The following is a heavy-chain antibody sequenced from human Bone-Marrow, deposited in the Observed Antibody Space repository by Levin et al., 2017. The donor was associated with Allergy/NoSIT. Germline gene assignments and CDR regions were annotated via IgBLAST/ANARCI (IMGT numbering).Heavy chain of an antibody. CDR2: IYYSGST. V-gene: IGHV4-59*01. CDR3: ARKNRLSYSSGWYDWFDP. D-gene: IGHD6-19*01. Sequence: SCTVSGGSISSYYWSWIRQPPGKGLEWIGYIYYSGSTNYNPSLKSRVTISVDTSKNQFSLKLSSVTAADTAVYYCARKNRLSYSSGWYDWFDPWGQGTLVTVSS. J-gene: IGHJ5*02. CDR1: GGSISSYY.